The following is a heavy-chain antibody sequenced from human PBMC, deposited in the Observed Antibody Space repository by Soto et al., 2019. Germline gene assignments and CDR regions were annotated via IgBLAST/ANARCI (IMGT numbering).Heavy chain of an antibody. J-gene: IGHJ6*02. V-gene: IGHV1-58*01. CDR2: IVVGSGNT. CDR1: GFTFTSSA. Sequence: GVSVKVSCKASGFTFTSSAVQWVRQARGQRLEWIGWIVVGSGNTNYAQKFQERVTITRDMSTSTAYMELSSLRSEDTAVYYCAAGWGYSYGSPYYYGMDVWGQGTTVTVSS. CDR3: AAGWGYSYGSPYYYGMDV. D-gene: IGHD5-18*01.